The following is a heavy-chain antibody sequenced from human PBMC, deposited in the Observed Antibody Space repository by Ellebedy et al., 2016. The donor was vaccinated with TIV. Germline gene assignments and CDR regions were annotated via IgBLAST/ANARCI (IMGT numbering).Heavy chain of an antibody. CDR1: GGTFSSYA. J-gene: IGHJ5*02. Sequence: AASVKVSCKASGGTFSSYAISWVRQAPGQGLEWMGRIIPILGIANYAQKFQGRVTITADKSTSTAYMELSSLRSEDTAVYYCARVLSSGWYVWFDPWGQGTLVTVSS. V-gene: IGHV1-69*04. D-gene: IGHD6-19*01. CDR2: IIPILGIA. CDR3: ARVLSSGWYVWFDP.